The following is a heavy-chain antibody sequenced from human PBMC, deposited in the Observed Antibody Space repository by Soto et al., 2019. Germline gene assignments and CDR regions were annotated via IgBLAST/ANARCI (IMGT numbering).Heavy chain of an antibody. J-gene: IGHJ4*02. Sequence: EVQLVESGGGLVQTGGSLRLYCAASGLTVSTNPMSWVRQAPGKGLEWVSVIYTGGGTHYADSVKGRFTISRDNSKNPVNLQMNSLRPEDTAVYYCARDGSGHWGQGTLVTVSS. CDR2: IYTGGGT. V-gene: IGHV3-66*01. CDR1: GLTVSTNP. CDR3: ARDGSGH.